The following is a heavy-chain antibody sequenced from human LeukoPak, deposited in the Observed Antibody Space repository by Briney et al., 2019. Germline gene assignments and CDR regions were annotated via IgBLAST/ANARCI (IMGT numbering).Heavy chain of an antibody. D-gene: IGHD3-16*01. CDR3: AKDPRGGYYYYGMDV. CDR2: ISGSGGST. J-gene: IGHJ6*02. CDR1: GFTFSSYA. Sequence: GGSLRLSCAASGFTFSSYAMSWVRQAPGKGLEWVSAISGSGGSTYYADSVKGRFTISRDNSKNTLYLQMNSLRAEDTAVYYCAKDPRGGYYYYGMDVWGQGTTVTVSS. V-gene: IGHV3-23*01.